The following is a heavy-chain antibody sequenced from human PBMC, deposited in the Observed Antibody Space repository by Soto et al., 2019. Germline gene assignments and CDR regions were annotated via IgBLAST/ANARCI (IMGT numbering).Heavy chain of an antibody. V-gene: IGHV1-18*04. D-gene: IGHD3-22*01. J-gene: IGHJ4*02. Sequence: GASVKVSCKAPGYTFSTYGVSWVRQAPGQGLEWMGWITVSNGNTNYIDNLQGRVTMTTDTSTSTAYMELWRLRSDDTAVYYCARSYSYGSYWYFDDWGQGTLVTVSS. CDR3: ARSYSYGSYWYFDD. CDR1: GYTFSTYG. CDR2: ITVSNGNT.